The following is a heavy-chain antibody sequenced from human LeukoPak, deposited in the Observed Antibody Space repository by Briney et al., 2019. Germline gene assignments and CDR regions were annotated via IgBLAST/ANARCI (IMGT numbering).Heavy chain of an antibody. CDR2: TYDSGIT. Sequence: PSETLSLTCTVSGDSISGGGYCWIWISQHPGRGLEWFGYTYDSGITYYSPFLESRVSMSIDTSKIQFSLKLRSVTAADTAVYYCARDGGRVGYSYVIDLWGRGTLVAVSS. D-gene: IGHD5-18*01. J-gene: IGHJ5*02. CDR1: GDSISGGGYC. CDR3: ARDGGRVGYSYVIDL. V-gene: IGHV4-31*03.